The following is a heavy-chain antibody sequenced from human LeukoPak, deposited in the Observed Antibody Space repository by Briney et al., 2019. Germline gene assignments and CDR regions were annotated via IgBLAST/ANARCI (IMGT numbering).Heavy chain of an antibody. V-gene: IGHV1-2*02. CDR3: ARVGKTGYGDYGQPDD. CDR2: INPNSGGT. Sequence: ASVKVSCKASGYTFTGYYMHWVRQAPGQGLEWMGWINPNSGGTNYAQKFQGRVTMTRDTSISTAYVELSRLRSDDTAVYYCARVGKTGYGDYGQPDDWGQGTLVTVSS. J-gene: IGHJ4*02. D-gene: IGHD4-17*01. CDR1: GYTFTGYY.